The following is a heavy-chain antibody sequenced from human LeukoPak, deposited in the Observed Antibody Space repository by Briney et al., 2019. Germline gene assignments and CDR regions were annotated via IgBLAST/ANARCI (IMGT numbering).Heavy chain of an antibody. J-gene: IGHJ4*02. CDR3: ARDGDGSVDFDY. CDR2: IKQDGSEK. Sequence: GGTLRLSCAASGFTFNNYWMTWVRQAPGKGLEWVANIKQDGSEKYYVDSVKGRFTISRDNARNTLYLQINSLRAEDTAVYCARDGDGSVDFDYWGQGTLVTVSS. V-gene: IGHV3-7*01. D-gene: IGHD5-24*01. CDR1: GFTFNNYW.